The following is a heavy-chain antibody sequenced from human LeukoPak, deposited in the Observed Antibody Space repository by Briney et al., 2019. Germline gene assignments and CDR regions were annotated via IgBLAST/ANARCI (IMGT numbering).Heavy chain of an antibody. CDR2: IRPNSGVT. CDR3: ATWGLHFDI. CDR1: GYTFAAYY. V-gene: IGHV1-2*02. J-gene: IGHJ3*02. Sequence: ASVKVSCKASGYTFAAYYMYWVRQPPGQGLGWMGWIRPNSGVTNYTQKFQGRVTMTRDTSINTAYMELSSLTSDDTAVYFCATWGLHFDIWGQGTMVTVAS. D-gene: IGHD3-16*01.